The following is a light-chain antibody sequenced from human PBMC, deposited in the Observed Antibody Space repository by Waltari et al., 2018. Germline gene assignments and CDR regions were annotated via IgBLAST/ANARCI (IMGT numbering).Light chain of an antibody. J-gene: IGLJ1*01. Sequence: QSALTQPASVSGSPGHSITISCTGTSSDVGGYDSVSWYQQHPGKAPKLMLYDVSNRPLEVSHRFSGSKSGNTASLTISGLQADDEAEYYCGSYTSSTTLAFGTGTKVTVL. CDR1: SSDVGGYDS. CDR3: GSYTSSTTLA. CDR2: DVS. V-gene: IGLV2-14*03.